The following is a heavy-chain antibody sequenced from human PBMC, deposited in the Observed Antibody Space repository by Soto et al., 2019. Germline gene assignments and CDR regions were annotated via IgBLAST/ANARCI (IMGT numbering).Heavy chain of an antibody. D-gene: IGHD2-2*01. CDR3: ARGDLPARFDFDY. Sequence: PSETLSLTCAVYGGSFSGYYWSWIRQPPGKGLEWIGEINHSGSTNYNPSLKSRVTISVDTSKNQFSLKLSSVTAADTAVYYCARGDLPARFDFDYWGQGTLVTVSS. V-gene: IGHV4-34*01. CDR1: GGSFSGYY. CDR2: INHSGST. J-gene: IGHJ4*02.